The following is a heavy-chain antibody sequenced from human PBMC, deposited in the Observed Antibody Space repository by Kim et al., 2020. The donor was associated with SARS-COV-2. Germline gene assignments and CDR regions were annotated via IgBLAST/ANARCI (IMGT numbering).Heavy chain of an antibody. CDR2: YRERT. V-gene: IGHV4-59*09. J-gene: IGHJ4*02. CDR3: AGGFDY. Sequence: YRERTNYNPTLKSRVNISVDTSKNQISLKLSSVTAADTAVYYCAGGFDYWGQGTLVTVSS.